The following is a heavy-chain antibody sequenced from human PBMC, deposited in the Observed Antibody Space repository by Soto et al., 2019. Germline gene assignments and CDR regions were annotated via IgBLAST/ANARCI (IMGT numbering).Heavy chain of an antibody. CDR2: IYYSGST. CDR3: ARRWGAAFDY. CDR1: GGSISSYY. V-gene: IGHV4-59*08. D-gene: IGHD1-26*01. J-gene: IGHJ4*02. Sequence: QVQLQESGPGLVKPSETLSLTCTVSGGSISSYYWSWIRQPPGKGLEWIGYIYYSGSTNYNPPLKSRVTISVATSNNQFSLKLSSVTAADTAVYYCARRWGAAFDYWGQGTLVTVSS.